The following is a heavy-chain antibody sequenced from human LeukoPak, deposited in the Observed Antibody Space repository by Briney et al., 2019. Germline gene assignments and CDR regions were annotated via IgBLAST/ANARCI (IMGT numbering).Heavy chain of an antibody. CDR1: GFTVSSNY. CDR3: AKGSYYDSSGSFYFDY. J-gene: IGHJ4*02. V-gene: IGHV3-23*01. Sequence: GGSLRLSCAASGFTVSSNYMSWVRQAPGKGLEWVSGISGSGDNTHYADSVKGRFTISRDNSKNTLYVQVNSLGTEDTAAYYCAKGSYYDSSGSFYFDYWGQGTLVTVSS. D-gene: IGHD3-22*01. CDR2: ISGSGDNT.